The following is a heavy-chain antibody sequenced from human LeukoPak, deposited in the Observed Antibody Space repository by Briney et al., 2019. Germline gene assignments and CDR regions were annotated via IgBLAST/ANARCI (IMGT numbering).Heavy chain of an antibody. CDR3: ARATPYYYDSSGYYLPDH. CDR1: GGSISSGGYS. V-gene: IGHV4-30-2*01. D-gene: IGHD3-22*01. CDR2: IYHSGST. J-gene: IGHJ5*02. Sequence: SETLSLTCAVSGGSISSGGYSWSWIRQPPGKGLEWIGYIYHSGSTYYNPSLKSRVTISVDRSKNQFSLKLSSVTAADTAVYYCARATPYYYDSSGYYLPDHWGQGTLVTVSS.